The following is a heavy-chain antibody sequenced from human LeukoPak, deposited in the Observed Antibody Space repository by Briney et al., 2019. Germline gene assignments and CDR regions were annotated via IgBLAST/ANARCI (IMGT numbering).Heavy chain of an antibody. Sequence: GGSLRLSCAASGFTFSSYAMSWVRQAPGKGLEWVSAISGSGGSTYYADSVKGRFTISRDNSKNTLYLQMNSLRAEDTAVYYCATRAKWGSGSYYFDYWGQGTLVAVSS. CDR3: ATRAKWGSGSYYFDY. V-gene: IGHV3-23*01. J-gene: IGHJ4*02. D-gene: IGHD3-10*01. CDR2: ISGSGGST. CDR1: GFTFSSYA.